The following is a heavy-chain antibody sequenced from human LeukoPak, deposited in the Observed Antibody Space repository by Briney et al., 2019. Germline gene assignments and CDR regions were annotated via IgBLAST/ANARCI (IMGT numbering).Heavy chain of an antibody. CDR3: AKRGYYYDSSGYYYYFDY. CDR1: GFTFSSYE. D-gene: IGHD3-22*01. Sequence: GGSLRLSCAASGFTFSSYEMNWVRQAPGKGLEWVSFISSSGTTIYYADSVKGRFTVSRDNAKNSLYLQMNSLRAEDTAVYYCAKRGYYYDSSGYYYYFDYWGQGTLVTVSS. V-gene: IGHV3-48*03. CDR2: ISSSGTTI. J-gene: IGHJ4*02.